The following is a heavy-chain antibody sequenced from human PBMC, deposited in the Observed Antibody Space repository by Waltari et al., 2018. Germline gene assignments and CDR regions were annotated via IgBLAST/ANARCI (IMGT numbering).Heavy chain of an antibody. CDR3: ARDLSETVDRSFDV. Sequence: QLLLVQSGAAVVKLGASVKVSCKASGYTDPDFPIPWLRQAPGQGPEWMGWIKAGSSNTHIARRFRDRISITWDTSVRETSVSTVYLEVNSLKSDDSALYFCARDLSETVDRSFDVWGQGTLVTVSS. V-gene: IGHV1-2*02. CDR2: IKAGSSNT. D-gene: IGHD7-27*01. J-gene: IGHJ3*01. CDR1: GYTDPDFP.